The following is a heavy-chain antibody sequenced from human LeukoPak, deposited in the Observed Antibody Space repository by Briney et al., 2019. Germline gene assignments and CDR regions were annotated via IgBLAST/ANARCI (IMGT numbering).Heavy chain of an antibody. D-gene: IGHD6-19*01. J-gene: IGHJ4*02. CDR3: ARDEPNSSGWYGESDY. CDR1: GYSISSGYY. CDR2: IYHSGST. Sequence: PSETLSLTCTVSGYSISSGYYRGWIRQPPGKGLEWIGSIYHSGSTYYNPSLKSRVTISVDTSKNQFSLKLSSVTAADTAVYYCARDEPNSSGWYGESDYWGQGTLVTVSS. V-gene: IGHV4-38-2*02.